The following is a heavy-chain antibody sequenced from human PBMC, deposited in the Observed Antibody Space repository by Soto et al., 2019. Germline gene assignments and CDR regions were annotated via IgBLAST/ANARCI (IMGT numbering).Heavy chain of an antibody. CDR2: IFYSGAT. D-gene: IGHD1-1*01. CDR1: GGSVNSGDYY. Sequence: GPGPRVASETLSLTCTVSGGSVNSGDYYWSWIRQSPGKGLEWIGSIFYSGATDYNPSLQGRITISIATSKNQFSLRLTSVTATDTALYYCARDWVHERWFDPWGPGTLVTVSS. J-gene: IGHJ5*02. CDR3: ARDWVHERWFDP. V-gene: IGHV4-30-4*01.